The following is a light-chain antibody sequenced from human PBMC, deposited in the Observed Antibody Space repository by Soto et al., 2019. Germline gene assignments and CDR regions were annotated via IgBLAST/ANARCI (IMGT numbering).Light chain of an antibody. V-gene: IGLV2-14*03. CDR3: SSYTSSSTRV. CDR1: SSDVGGYKY. Sequence: QSALTQPASVSGSPGQSITISCTGTSSDVGGYKYVSWYQQHPGKAPKLMIYDIRNRPSGVSNRFSGSKSGNTASLTTPGLQAEDEAIYYCSSYTSSSTRVFGTGTKLTVL. CDR2: DIR. J-gene: IGLJ1*01.